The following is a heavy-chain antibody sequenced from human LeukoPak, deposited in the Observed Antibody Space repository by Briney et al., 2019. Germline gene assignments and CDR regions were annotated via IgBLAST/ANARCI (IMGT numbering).Heavy chain of an antibody. V-gene: IGHV3-23*01. CDR1: GFTFSSYA. CDR2: ISGSGGST. Sequence: PGGSLRLSCAASGFTFSSYAMNWVRQAPGKGLEWVSAISGSGGSTYYADSVKGRFTISRDNSKNTLYLQMNSLRAEDTAVYYCAKGPLLWFGELLNLYFDYWGQGTLVTVSS. D-gene: IGHD3-10*01. CDR3: AKGPLLWFGELLNLYFDY. J-gene: IGHJ4*02.